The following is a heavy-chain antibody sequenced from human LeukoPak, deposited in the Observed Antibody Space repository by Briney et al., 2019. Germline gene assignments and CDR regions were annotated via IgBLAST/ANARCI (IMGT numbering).Heavy chain of an antibody. V-gene: IGHV3-74*01. J-gene: IGHJ4*02. CDR2: INSDGSST. CDR1: GFTFSSHW. Sequence: GGSLRLSCAASGFTFSSHWMHWVRQAPGKGLVWVSRINSDGSSTSYADSVKGRFTISRDNAKNTLYLQMNSLRAEDTAVYYCARRSSGSPPYYFGYWGQGTLVTVSS. CDR3: ARRSSGSPPYYFGY. D-gene: IGHD1-26*01.